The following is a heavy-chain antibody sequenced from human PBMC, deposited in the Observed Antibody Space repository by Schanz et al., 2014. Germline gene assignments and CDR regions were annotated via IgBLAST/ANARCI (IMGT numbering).Heavy chain of an antibody. Sequence: QVQLVESGGGVVRPGRSLRLSCAASGFTFSNYGMHWVRQAPGKGLEWVAVISYDGSDKFYADSVKGRFTISRDNSNNTLSLHMNSLRNEDTAVYYCAKARGGDYEVSYYYGMDVWGQGTTVTVSS. CDR1: GFTFSNYG. J-gene: IGHJ6*02. CDR2: ISYDGSDK. V-gene: IGHV3-30*18. D-gene: IGHD4-17*01. CDR3: AKARGGDYEVSYYYGMDV.